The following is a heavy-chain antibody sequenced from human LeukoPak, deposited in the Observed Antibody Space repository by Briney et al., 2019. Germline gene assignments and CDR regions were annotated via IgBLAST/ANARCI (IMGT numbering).Heavy chain of an antibody. CDR2: IIPIFGTA. D-gene: IGHD2-8*01. J-gene: IGHJ2*01. Sequence: SVKVSCKVSGGSFSSYALNWVRQAPGQGLEWMGGIIPIFGTANYAQNFQGRLTVAADESTSTAYMELSSLRSEDTAVYYCARGTHCTNGVCSDWYFDLWGRGTLVTVSS. V-gene: IGHV1-69*13. CDR3: ARGTHCTNGVCSDWYFDL. CDR1: GGSFSSYA.